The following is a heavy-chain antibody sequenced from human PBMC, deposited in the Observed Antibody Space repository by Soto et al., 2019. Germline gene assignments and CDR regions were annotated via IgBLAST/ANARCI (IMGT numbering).Heavy chain of an antibody. V-gene: IGHV4-39*01. CDR3: ASSYCGGDCYKNWFDP. D-gene: IGHD2-21*02. Sequence: QLQLQESGPGLVKPSETLSLTCTVSGGSISIISYYWGWIRQPPGKGLEWIGSIYYSGSTDYNPSLKSRVTISADTSKNQFSLKLSSVTAADTAVYYCASSYCGGDCYKNWFDPWGQETLVTVSS. CDR2: IYYSGST. J-gene: IGHJ5*02. CDR1: GGSISIISYY.